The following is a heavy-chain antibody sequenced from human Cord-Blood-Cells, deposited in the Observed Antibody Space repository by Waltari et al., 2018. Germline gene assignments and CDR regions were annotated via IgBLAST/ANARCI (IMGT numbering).Heavy chain of an antibody. J-gene: IGHJ4*02. V-gene: IGHV1-46*01. CDR3: ARDGNWGKADY. CDR2: INPSGGRT. CDR1: GYTFTSNY. D-gene: IGHD7-27*01. Sequence: QVQLVQSGAEVKKPWASVKVSCKASGYTFTSNYMHWVRQAPGQGLEWMGIINPSGGRTSYAQKFQGRVTMTRDTSPSTVYMELSSLRSEDTAVYYCARDGNWGKADYWGQGTLVTVSS.